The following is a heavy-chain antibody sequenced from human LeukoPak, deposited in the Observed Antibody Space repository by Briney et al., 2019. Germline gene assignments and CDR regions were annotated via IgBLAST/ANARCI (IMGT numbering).Heavy chain of an antibody. D-gene: IGHD3-10*01. J-gene: IGHJ5*02. CDR1: GFTFSSYS. V-gene: IGHV3-48*04. CDR3: ATTFSTYYYGSGSYYGFDP. CDR2: ISSSGSTI. Sequence: GGSLRLSCAASGFTFSSYSMSWIRQAPGKGLEWVSYISSSGSTIYYADSVRGRFTISRDNAKNSLYLQMNSLRAEDTAVYYCATTFSTYYYGSGSYYGFDPWGQGTLVTVSS.